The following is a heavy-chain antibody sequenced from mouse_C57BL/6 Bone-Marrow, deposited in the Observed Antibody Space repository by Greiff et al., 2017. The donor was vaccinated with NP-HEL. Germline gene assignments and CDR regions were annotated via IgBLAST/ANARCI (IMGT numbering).Heavy chain of an antibody. J-gene: IGHJ2*01. D-gene: IGHD1-1*01. CDR1: GYTFTSYW. CDR3: ARRYYGSSPYYFDY. CDR2: IDPSDSET. Sequence: QVQLQQPGAELVRPGSSVKLSCKASGYTFTSYWMHWVKQRPIQGLEWIGNIDPSDSETHYNQKFKDKATWTVDKSSSTAYMQLSSLTSEDSAVYYCARRYYGSSPYYFDYWGQGTTLTVSS. V-gene: IGHV1-52*01.